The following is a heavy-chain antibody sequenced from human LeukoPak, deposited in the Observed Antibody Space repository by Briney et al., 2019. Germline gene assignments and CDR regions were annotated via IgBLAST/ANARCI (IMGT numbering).Heavy chain of an antibody. CDR1: GGTFSSYA. J-gene: IGHJ4*02. V-gene: IGHV1-69*05. CDR2: IIPIFGTA. CDR3: ARDVSDTAMVIGSVSFDY. D-gene: IGHD5-18*01. Sequence: SVKVSCKASGGTFSSYAISWVRQAPGQGLEWMGGIIPIFGTANYAQKLQGRVTITTDESTSTAYMELSSLRSEDTAVYYCARDVSDTAMVIGSVSFDYWGQGTLVTVSS.